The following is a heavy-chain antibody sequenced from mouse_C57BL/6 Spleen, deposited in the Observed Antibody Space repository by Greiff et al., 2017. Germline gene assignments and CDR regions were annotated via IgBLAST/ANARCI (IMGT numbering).Heavy chain of an antibody. Sequence: VQLQQSGPVLVKPGASVKMSCKASGYTFTDYYMNWVKQSHGKSLEWIGVINPYNGGTSYNQKFKGKATLTVDKSSSTAYMELNSLTSEDSAVYYCARRGKDFDYWGQGTTLTVSS. CDR3: ARRGKDFDY. V-gene: IGHV1-19*01. J-gene: IGHJ2*01. CDR1: GYTFTDYY. CDR2: INPYNGGT.